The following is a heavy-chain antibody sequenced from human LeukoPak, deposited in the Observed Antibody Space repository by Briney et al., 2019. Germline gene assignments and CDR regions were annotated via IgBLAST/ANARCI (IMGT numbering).Heavy chain of an antibody. V-gene: IGHV3-23*01. J-gene: IGHJ5*02. D-gene: IGHD3-3*01. CDR2: ISGIGGSP. Sequence: GGPLRLSCAPSGYTFSSYAMSWVRQAPGKGREWVSAISGIGGSPYYPHSVQGRFTISRDNSKNTLYLQMNSLRAEDGAIYYCAKDDTIYDFWSGYNNWFDPWGQGTLVTVSS. CDR3: AKDDTIYDFWSGYNNWFDP. CDR1: GYTFSSYA.